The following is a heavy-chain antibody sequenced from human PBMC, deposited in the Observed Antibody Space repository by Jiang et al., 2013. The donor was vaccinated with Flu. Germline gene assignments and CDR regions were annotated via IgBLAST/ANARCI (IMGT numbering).Heavy chain of an antibody. CDR3: ARDGRFSYGYGAYYYHGMDV. CDR1: GYTFTSYD. Sequence: VQLVESGAEVKKPGASVKVSCKASGYTFTSYDINWVRQATGQGLEWMGWMNPNSGNTGYAQKFQGRVTMTRNTSISTAYMELSSLRSEDTAVYYCARDGRFSYGYGAYYYHGMDVWGQGTTVTVSS. D-gene: IGHD5-18*01. V-gene: IGHV1-8*01. J-gene: IGHJ6*02. CDR2: MNPNSGNT.